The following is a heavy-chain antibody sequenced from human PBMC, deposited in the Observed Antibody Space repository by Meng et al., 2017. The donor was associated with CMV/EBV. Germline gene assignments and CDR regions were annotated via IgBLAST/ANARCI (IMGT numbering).Heavy chain of an antibody. J-gene: IGHJ6*02. V-gene: IGHV4-59*01. CDR3: ARAYYDFWSGYFRNPNGMDV. Sequence: SETLSLTCTVSGGSISSYYWSWIRQPPGKGLEWIGYIYYSGRTNYNPSLKSRVTISVDTSKNQFSLKLSSVTAADTAVYYCARAYYDFWSGYFRNPNGMDVWGQGTTVTVSS. CDR1: GGSISSYY. D-gene: IGHD3-3*01. CDR2: IYYSGRT.